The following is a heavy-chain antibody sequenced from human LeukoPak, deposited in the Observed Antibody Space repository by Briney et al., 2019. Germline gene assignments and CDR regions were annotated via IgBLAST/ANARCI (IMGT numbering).Heavy chain of an antibody. D-gene: IGHD6-13*01. Sequence: GGSLRLSCAASGFTFSSYSMNWVRQAPGKGLEWVSSISSSSSYIYYADSVKGRFTISRDNAKNSLYLQMNSLRAEDTAVYYCARGGAAGKVGDYWDQGTLVTVSS. CDR3: ARGGAAGKVGDY. CDR1: GFTFSSYS. J-gene: IGHJ4*02. CDR2: ISSSSSYI. V-gene: IGHV3-21*01.